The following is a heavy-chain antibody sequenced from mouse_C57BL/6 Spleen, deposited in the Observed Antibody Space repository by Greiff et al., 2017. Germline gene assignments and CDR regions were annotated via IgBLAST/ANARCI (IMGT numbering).Heavy chain of an antibody. V-gene: IGHV1-22*01. J-gene: IGHJ4*01. D-gene: IGHD1-1*01. Sequence: EVQLQQSGPELVKPGASVKMSCKASGYTFTDYNMHWVKQSHGKSLEWIGYINPNNGGTSYNQKFKGKATLTVNKSSSTAYMERRSLTSEDSAVYDCATDTTVEDAMDYWGQGTSVTVSS. CDR3: ATDTTVEDAMDY. CDR2: INPNNGGT. CDR1: GYTFTDYN.